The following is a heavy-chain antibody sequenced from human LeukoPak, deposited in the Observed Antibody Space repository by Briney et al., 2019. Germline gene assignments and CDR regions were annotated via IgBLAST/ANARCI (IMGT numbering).Heavy chain of an antibody. Sequence: TLSPTCTVSGVSISGYSSGFIWDSPEEGLWWILYISTSGSSTSNPSLTSRVTISVDTSTNTFSLKRSSLTATHTPVYYRAGLLNWNPLRAFDIWGQGTMVSVSS. J-gene: IGHJ3*02. CDR1: GVSISGYS. V-gene: IGHV4-4*08. D-gene: IGHD1-1*01. CDR2: ISTSGSS. CDR3: AGLLNWNPLRAFDI.